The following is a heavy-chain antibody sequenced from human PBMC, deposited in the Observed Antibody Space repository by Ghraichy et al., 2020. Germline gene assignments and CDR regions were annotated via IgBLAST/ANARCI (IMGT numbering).Heavy chain of an antibody. Sequence: GESLNISCAASGFAFSTYAMSWVRQAPGKGLEWVSTISGSGYYADSVKGRFTISKDDSRNTLYLQMNSLRAEDTAIYYCAKAEGATLPNWYFDRWGRGTLVTVSS. D-gene: IGHD5-24*01. J-gene: IGHJ2*01. V-gene: IGHV3-23*01. CDR3: AKAEGATLPNWYFDR. CDR2: ISGSG. CDR1: GFAFSTYA.